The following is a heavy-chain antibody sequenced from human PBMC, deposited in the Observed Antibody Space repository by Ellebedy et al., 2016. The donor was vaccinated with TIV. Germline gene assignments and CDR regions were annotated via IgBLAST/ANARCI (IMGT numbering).Heavy chain of an antibody. CDR2: IGSGGADR. Sequence: GESLKISCAASGLIFSNYWMSWVRQAPGRGLEWVSAIGSGGADRYYADSVKGRFTISRDNSRNTLYLQMNSLRAEDTAVYYCAKWEGLLWFGELLVSGGMDVWGQGTTVTVSS. CDR1: GLIFSNYW. CDR3: AKWEGLLWFGELLVSGGMDV. V-gene: IGHV3-23*01. J-gene: IGHJ6*02. D-gene: IGHD3-10*01.